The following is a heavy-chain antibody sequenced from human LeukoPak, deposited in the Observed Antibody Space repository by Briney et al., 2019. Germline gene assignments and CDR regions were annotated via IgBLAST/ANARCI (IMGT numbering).Heavy chain of an antibody. CDR2: IYYSGST. CDR3: AGAGDGDYGHSYYFDY. D-gene: IGHD4-17*01. Sequence: SETLSLTCTVSGGSISSSSYYWGWIRQPPGKGLEWIGSIYYSGSTYYNPSLKSRVTISVDTSKNQFSLKLSSVTAADTAVYYCAGAGDGDYGHSYYFDYWGQGTLVTVSS. CDR1: GGSISSSSYY. V-gene: IGHV4-39*07. J-gene: IGHJ4*02.